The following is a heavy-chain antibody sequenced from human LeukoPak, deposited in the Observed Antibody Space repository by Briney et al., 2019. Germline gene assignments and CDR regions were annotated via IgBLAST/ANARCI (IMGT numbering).Heavy chain of an antibody. J-gene: IGHJ6*03. CDR1: GGTFSSYT. CDR2: IIPILGIA. CDR3: ARERGSPDYGGNHYYYYYMDV. V-gene: IGHV1-69*04. D-gene: IGHD4-23*01. Sequence: SVKVSCKASGGTFSSYTISWVRQAPGQGLEWMGRIIPILGIANYAQKFQCRVTITADKSTSTAYMELSSLRSEDTAVYYCARERGSPDYGGNHYYYYYMDVWGKGTTVTVSS.